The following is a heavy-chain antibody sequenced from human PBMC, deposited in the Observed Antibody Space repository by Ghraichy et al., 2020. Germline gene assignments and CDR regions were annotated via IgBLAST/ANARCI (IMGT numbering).Heavy chain of an antibody. CDR1: GFAFSNFA. V-gene: IGHV3-23*01. CDR2: ISGSGRST. J-gene: IGHJ4*02. Sequence: GGSLRLSCAASGFAFSNFAMNWVRQALGKGLEWVSGISGSGRSTYNSEAVKGRFTISRDNSRNTLYLQMNSLRVEDTAVYFCAKDQRRGGSESFDYWGQGTLVTVSS. CDR3: AKDQRRGGSESFDY. D-gene: IGHD3-10*01.